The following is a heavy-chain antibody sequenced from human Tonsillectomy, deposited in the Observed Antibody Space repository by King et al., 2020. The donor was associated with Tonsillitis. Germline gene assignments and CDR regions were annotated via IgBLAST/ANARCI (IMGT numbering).Heavy chain of an antibody. CDR3: ANSLRGQLRYNWFDS. V-gene: IGHV4-4*07. Sequence: QLQESGPGLVKPSETLSLTCTVSCGSFNGFFLSCIRQPPCKGLDWIGRIFNSGRANYNSSLKSLISMSVDTSKNQFSLTLSSVSAAGTAVYYCANSLRGQLRYNWFDSWGQGILVSVSS. D-gene: IGHD2-2*01. CDR2: IFNSGRA. J-gene: IGHJ5*01. CDR1: CGSFNGFF.